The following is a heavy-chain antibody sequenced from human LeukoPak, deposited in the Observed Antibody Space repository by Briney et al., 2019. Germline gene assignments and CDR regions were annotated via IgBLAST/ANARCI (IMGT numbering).Heavy chain of an antibody. J-gene: IGHJ4*02. Sequence: GGSLRLSCAASGFTISNYAMSWVRQAPGKGLEWVSGISDSGGNTYYADSVKGRFTISRDNSKNTLYLQMNSLRAEDTAVYYCAKVGGSYLENYFDYWGQGTLVTVSS. V-gene: IGHV3-23*01. CDR2: ISDSGGNT. D-gene: IGHD1-26*01. CDR1: GFTISNYA. CDR3: AKVGGSYLENYFDY.